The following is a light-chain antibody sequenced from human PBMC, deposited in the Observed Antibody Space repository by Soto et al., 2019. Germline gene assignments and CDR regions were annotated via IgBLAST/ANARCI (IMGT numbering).Light chain of an antibody. CDR2: EAT. CDR1: GSDVGTYNF. J-gene: IGLJ1*01. V-gene: IGLV2-8*01. Sequence: QSALTQPPSASGSPGQSVSISCTGTGSDVGTYNFVSWYQQHPGKAPKLLIYEATKRPSGVPDRFSGSKSGNTASLTVSGLQAEDEAEYFCSSYTGDRHFYVFGTGNKVTVL. CDR3: SSYTGDRHFYV.